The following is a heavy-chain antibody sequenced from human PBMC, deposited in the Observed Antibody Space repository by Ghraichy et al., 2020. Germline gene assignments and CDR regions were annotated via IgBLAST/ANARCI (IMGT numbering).Heavy chain of an antibody. D-gene: IGHD3-16*02. Sequence: ASVKVSCKASGYTFTSYYMHWVRQAPGQGLEWMGIINPSGDSTNYAQKFQGRVTMTRDTSTSTVYMELSSLRSEDTAVYYCARRRYSYGLDYWGQGTLVTVPS. J-gene: IGHJ4*02. CDR2: INPSGDST. CDR3: ARRRYSYGLDY. CDR1: GYTFTSYY. V-gene: IGHV1-46*01.